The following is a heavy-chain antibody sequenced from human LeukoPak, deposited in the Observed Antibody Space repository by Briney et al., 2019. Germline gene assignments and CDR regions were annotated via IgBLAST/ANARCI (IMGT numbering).Heavy chain of an antibody. CDR1: GFTFSPYA. V-gene: IGHV3-23*01. J-gene: IGHJ1*01. CDR2: ITATGDGT. D-gene: IGHD6-19*01. Sequence: GGSLRLSCTASGFTFSPYAMSWIRQAPGKGLEWVSAITATGDGTYYADSVKGRFAISRDNSKNTLSLQMNSLRAEDTAVYYCARDRQAWLAGFYFQYSGQGTLVTLSA. CDR3: ARDRQAWLAGFYFQY.